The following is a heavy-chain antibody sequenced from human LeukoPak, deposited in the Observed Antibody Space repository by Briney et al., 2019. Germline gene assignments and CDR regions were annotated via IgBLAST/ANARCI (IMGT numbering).Heavy chain of an antibody. CDR2: INRSGST. J-gene: IGHJ4*02. CDR1: GGTFSGYY. D-gene: IGHD2-2*01. Sequence: SESLTLSCAASGGTFSGYYWSWIRQPPGKGLEWIGEINRSGSTNYNPSLKSRVTISVDTSKNQFSLKLSSVTAADTAVYYCARGPRDRSVGYCSSTSCYPRRWYFDYWGQGTLVTVSS. CDR3: ARGPRDRSVGYCSSTSCYPRRWYFDY. V-gene: IGHV4-34*01.